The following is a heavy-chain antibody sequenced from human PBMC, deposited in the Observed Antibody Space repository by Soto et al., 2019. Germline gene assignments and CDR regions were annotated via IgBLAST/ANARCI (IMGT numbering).Heavy chain of an antibody. J-gene: IGHJ6*02. V-gene: IGHV1-24*01. Sequence: ASVKVSCKVSGYTLTELSMHWVRQAPGKGLVWMGGFDPEDGETIYAQKFQGRVTMTEDTSTDTAYMELSSLRSEDTAVYYCATDSPQLGPYYYYYGMDVWGQGTTVTVSS. CDR1: GYTLTELS. CDR3: ATDSPQLGPYYYYYGMDV. CDR2: FDPEDGET. D-gene: IGHD6-6*01.